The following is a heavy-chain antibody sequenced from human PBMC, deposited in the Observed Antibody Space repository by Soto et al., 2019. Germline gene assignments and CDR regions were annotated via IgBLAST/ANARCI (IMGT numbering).Heavy chain of an antibody. CDR2: IIPIFGTA. CDR3: ARDSGFWSGYPHRPDDYYYGMDV. D-gene: IGHD3-3*01. V-gene: IGHV1-69*13. CDR1: GGTFSSYA. Sequence: ASVKVSCKASGGTFSSYAISWVRQAPGQGLEWMGGIIPIFGTANYAQKFQGRVTITADESTSTAYMELSSLRSEDTAVYYCARDSGFWSGYPHRPDDYYYGMDVWGQGTTVTVSS. J-gene: IGHJ6*02.